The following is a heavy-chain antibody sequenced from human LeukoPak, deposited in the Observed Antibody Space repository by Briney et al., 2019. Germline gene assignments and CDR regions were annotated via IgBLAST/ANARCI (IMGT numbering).Heavy chain of an antibody. CDR1: GGSISSSSYY. D-gene: IGHD5-18*01. CDR2: IYYSGNT. Sequence: PSETLSLTCTVPGGSISSSSYYWGWIRQPPGKGLEWIGSIYYSGNTYYNPSLRSRVTISVDTSKNQFSLKLSSVTAADTAVYYCASQGGYSYGYYYYMDVWGKGTTVTVSS. V-gene: IGHV4-39*01. CDR3: ASQGGYSYGYYYYMDV. J-gene: IGHJ6*03.